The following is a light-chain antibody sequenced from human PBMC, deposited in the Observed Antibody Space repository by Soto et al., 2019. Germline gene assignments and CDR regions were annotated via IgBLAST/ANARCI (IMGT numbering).Light chain of an antibody. J-gene: IGKJ3*01. V-gene: IGKV1-27*01. Sequence: DIQMTQSPSSLSTSVGDRVTITCRASQAISNYLAWYQQKPGKVPKLLIYAASTLQSGVPSRFSGSGSGTDFTLTMNSLQPEDVATYYCQTYNSAPFTFGPGTKVDIK. CDR2: AAS. CDR3: QTYNSAPFT. CDR1: QAISNY.